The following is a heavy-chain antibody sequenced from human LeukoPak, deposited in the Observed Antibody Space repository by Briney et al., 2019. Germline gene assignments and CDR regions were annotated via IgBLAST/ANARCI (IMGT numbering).Heavy chain of an antibody. CDR1: GGSFSGYY. J-gene: IGHJ5*02. CDR3: ARLSNNWFDP. Sequence: SETLSLTCAVYGGSFSGYYYNWIRQPPGKGLEWIGEINHSGSTNYNPSLKSRVTTSVDSSKNELSLKLSSVTAADTAVYYCARLSNNWFDPWGQGTLVTVSS. V-gene: IGHV4-34*01. CDR2: INHSGST.